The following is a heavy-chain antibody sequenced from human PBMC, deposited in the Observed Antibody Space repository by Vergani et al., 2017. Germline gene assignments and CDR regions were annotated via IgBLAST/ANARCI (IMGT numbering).Heavy chain of an antibody. V-gene: IGHV3-30*02. CDR1: GFTFSNFG. J-gene: IGHJ4*02. Sequence: QVQLVESAGGVVQPGGSLRLSCAASGFTFSNFGMHWIRQAPGKGLEWLAYIGKDGINKIYRDAVKGRFTVSRDNSKDILYLKMYSLRSEDTSLYYCAKYLRDSTDGLPDSWGPGTLVIVSS. D-gene: IGHD2-21*02. CDR3: AKYLRDSTDGLPDS. CDR2: IGKDGINK.